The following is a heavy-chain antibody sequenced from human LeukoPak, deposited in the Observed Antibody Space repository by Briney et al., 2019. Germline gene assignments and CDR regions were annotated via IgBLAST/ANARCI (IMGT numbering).Heavy chain of an antibody. CDR2: IYTGGGT. D-gene: IGHD1-1*01. J-gene: IGHJ5*01. CDR1: GFSFSANY. Sequence: GGSLRLSCAASGFSFSANYMNWVRQAPGKGLEWVSVIYTGGGTYYADSVKGRFTISRDNSKNTLFLQMNSLRVEDTAVCYCARGISTSRRLQNNWFHSWGQGTLVTVSS. V-gene: IGHV3-53*01. CDR3: ARGISTSRRLQNNWFHS.